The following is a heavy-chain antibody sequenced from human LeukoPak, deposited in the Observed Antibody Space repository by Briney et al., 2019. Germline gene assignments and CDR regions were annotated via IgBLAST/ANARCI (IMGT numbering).Heavy chain of an antibody. J-gene: IGHJ6*04. Sequence: PSQTLSLTCAVSGGSISSGGYSRSWIRQPPGKDLEWIRYIYHSGSTYYNPSLKSRVTISVDRSKNQFSLKLSSVTAADTAVYYCAMTTTVTTSYYYGMDVWGKGTTVTVYS. CDR3: AMTTTVTTSYYYGMDV. CDR1: GGSISSGGYS. V-gene: IGHV4-30-2*01. D-gene: IGHD4-17*01. CDR2: IYHSGST.